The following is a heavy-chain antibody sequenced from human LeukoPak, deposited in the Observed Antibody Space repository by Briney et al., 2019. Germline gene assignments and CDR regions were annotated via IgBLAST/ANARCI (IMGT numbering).Heavy chain of an antibody. D-gene: IGHD6-13*01. CDR3: ARGGIAAAFRG. CDR1: GFTFSSYS. J-gene: IGHJ4*02. CDR2: ISSSSSTI. Sequence: GGSLRLSCAASGFTFSSYSMNWVRQAPGKGLEWVSYISSSSSTIYYADSVKGRFTISRDNAKNSLYLQMDSLRAEDTAVYYCARGGIAAAFRGWGQGTLVTVSS. V-gene: IGHV3-48*04.